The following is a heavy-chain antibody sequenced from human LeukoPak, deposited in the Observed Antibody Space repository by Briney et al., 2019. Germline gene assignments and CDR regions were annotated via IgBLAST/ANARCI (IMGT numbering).Heavy chain of an antibody. CDR3: ARTAMGDYGRFPNDY. D-gene: IGHD4-17*01. CDR2: ISAGGGSK. J-gene: IGHJ4*02. Sequence: PGGSLRLSCAASGFTLVSYALSWVRQAPGKGLDGVSAISAGGGSKYYADSVKGRFTISRDNSKNTLYLQMNSLRAADTALYYCARTAMGDYGRFPNDYWGEGTLVTVSS. V-gene: IGHV3-23*01. CDR1: GFTLVSYA.